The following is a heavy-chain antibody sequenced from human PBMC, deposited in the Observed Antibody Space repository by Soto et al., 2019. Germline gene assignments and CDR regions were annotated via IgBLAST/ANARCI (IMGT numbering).Heavy chain of an antibody. Sequence: PSETLSLTCTVSGGSISSGDYYWSWIRQPPGKGLEWIGYIYYSGSTYYNPSLKSRVTISVDTSKNQFSLKLSSVTAADTAVYYCARSPEGIQLWFDYWGQGTLVTVSS. V-gene: IGHV4-30-4*01. CDR2: IYYSGST. CDR3: ARSPEGIQLWFDY. D-gene: IGHD5-18*01. CDR1: GGSISSGDYY. J-gene: IGHJ4*02.